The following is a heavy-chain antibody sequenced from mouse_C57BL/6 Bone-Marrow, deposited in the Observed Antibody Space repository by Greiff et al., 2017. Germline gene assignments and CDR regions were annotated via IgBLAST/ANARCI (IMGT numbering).Heavy chain of an antibody. CDR1: GYTFTSYG. D-gene: IGHD2-5*01. Sequence: VQLQQSGAELARPGASVKLSCKASGYTFTSYGISWVKQRTGQGLEWIGEIYPRSGNTYYNEKFKGKATLTADKSSSTAYMELRSLTSEDSAVYFCSSSDYSNYWLAYWGQGTLVTVSA. J-gene: IGHJ3*01. CDR3: SSSDYSNYWLAY. CDR2: IYPRSGNT. V-gene: IGHV1-81*01.